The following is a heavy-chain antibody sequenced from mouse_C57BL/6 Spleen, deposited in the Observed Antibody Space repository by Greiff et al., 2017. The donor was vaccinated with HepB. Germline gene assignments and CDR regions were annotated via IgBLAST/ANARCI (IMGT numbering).Heavy chain of an antibody. CDR1: GYTFTDYD. Sequence: QVQLKQSGAELVRPGASVTLSCKASGYTFTDYDMHWVKQTPVHGLEWIGAIDPETGGTAYNQKFKGKAILTADKSSSTAYMELRSLTSEDSAVYYCTREGGAYWGQGTLVTVSA. J-gene: IGHJ3*01. CDR2: IDPETGGT. V-gene: IGHV1-15*01. CDR3: TREGGAY.